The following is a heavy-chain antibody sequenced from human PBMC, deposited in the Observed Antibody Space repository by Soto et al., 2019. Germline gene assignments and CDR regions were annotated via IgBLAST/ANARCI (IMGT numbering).Heavy chain of an antibody. CDR2: IHYSGNT. CDR1: SGSINNYY. CDR3: ARGHYDFWSGYFATIDY. Sequence: KQSQTLSLTCTVSSGSINNYYWSWIRQPPGKGLEWIGYIHYSGNTKYNPSLKSRVTISADTSKNQFSLKLSSVTAADTAVYYCARGHYDFWSGYFATIDYWGQGSLVTVSS. V-gene: IGHV4-59*08. D-gene: IGHD3-3*01. J-gene: IGHJ4*02.